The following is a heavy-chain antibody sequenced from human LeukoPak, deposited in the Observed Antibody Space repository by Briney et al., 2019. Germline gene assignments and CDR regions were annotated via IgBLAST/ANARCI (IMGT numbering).Heavy chain of an antibody. CDR3: VRESRSSSDSR. Sequence: GGSLRLSCAASGFTFSSYWTSWVRQAPGKGLEWVANINQDGSQKNDVDSLEGRFTVSRDNAKNSLYLQMNGLRAEDTAVYYCVRESRSSSDSRWGQGTLVTVSS. D-gene: IGHD2-2*01. CDR1: GFTFSSYW. V-gene: IGHV3-7*01. CDR2: INQDGSQK. J-gene: IGHJ4*02.